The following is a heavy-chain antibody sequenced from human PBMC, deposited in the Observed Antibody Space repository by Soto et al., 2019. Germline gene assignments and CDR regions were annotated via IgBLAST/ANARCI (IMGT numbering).Heavy chain of an antibody. CDR3: ARDANYYDISGYSPYNAFDI. J-gene: IGHJ3*02. V-gene: IGHV3-30*03. Sequence: GGSLRLSCAASGFTFSSYGMHWVRQAPGKGLEWVAVISYDGSNKYYADSVKGRFTISRDNSKNTLYLQMNSLRAEDTAVYYCARDANYYDISGYSPYNAFDIWGQGTMVPVSS. CDR2: ISYDGSNK. D-gene: IGHD3-22*01. CDR1: GFTFSSYG.